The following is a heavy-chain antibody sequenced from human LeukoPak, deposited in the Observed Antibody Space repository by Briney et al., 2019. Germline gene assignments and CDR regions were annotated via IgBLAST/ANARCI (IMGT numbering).Heavy chain of an antibody. CDR1: GYTFTSFY. CDR2: IDPSGGST. Sequence: ASVKVSCKASGYTFTSFYMYWVRQAPGQGLEWMGIIDPSGGSTSYAQRFQGRVTMTRDTSTSTIYMYLSSLRSEDTAVYYCARGPSITIFGRLGYWGQGTLITVS. CDR3: ARGPSITIFGRLGY. J-gene: IGHJ4*02. V-gene: IGHV1-46*01. D-gene: IGHD3-3*01.